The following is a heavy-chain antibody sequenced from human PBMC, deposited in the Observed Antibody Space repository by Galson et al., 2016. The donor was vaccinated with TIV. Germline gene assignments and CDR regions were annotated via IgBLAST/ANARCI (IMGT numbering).Heavy chain of an antibody. CDR2: IGHDGNWK. V-gene: IGHV3-30*02. CDR1: GFNFGFYG. CDR3: KGRFTTSRDDSKNTMYLQMTSLRADDSAVYYCAKDRITWTLRGAFDL. D-gene: IGHD2-15*01. J-gene: IGHJ3*01. Sequence: SLRLSCAASGFNFGFYGMHWVRQAPGKGLEWVAIIGHDGNWKGYADSVKGRFAVSRDNSKNMLFLEMSGRGGTTFYTDSVKGRFTTSRDDSKNTMYLQMTSLRADDSAVYYCAKDRITWTLRGAFDLWGLGTMVTVSS.